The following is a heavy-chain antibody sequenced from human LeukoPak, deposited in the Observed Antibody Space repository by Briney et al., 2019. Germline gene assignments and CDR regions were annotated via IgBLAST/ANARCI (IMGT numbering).Heavy chain of an antibody. D-gene: IGHD2-15*01. CDR1: GFTFSIYG. CDR2: IANDGRDK. Sequence: RRSLRLSCAASGFTFSIYGMHWVRQAPGKGLEWVAVIANDGRDKKYVDSVKGRFTISRDNSKNTLYLQMDSLRAEDTAVYYCAKDGSIGAAEYYFDSWGQGTLVAVSS. J-gene: IGHJ4*02. V-gene: IGHV3-30*18. CDR3: AKDGSIGAAEYYFDS.